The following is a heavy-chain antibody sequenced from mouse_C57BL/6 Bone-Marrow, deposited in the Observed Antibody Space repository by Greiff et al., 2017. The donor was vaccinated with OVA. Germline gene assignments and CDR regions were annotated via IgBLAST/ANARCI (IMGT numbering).Heavy chain of an antibody. V-gene: IGHV1-19*01. CDR1: GYTFTDYY. D-gene: IGHD2-4*01. J-gene: IGHJ3*01. CDR3: ARGDYDGTWFAY. Sequence: VQLQQSGPVLVKPGASVKMSCKASGYTFTDYYMNWVKQSHGKSLEWIGVINPYNGGTSYNQKFKGKATLTVDKSSSTAYMELNSLTSEDSAVYDCARGDYDGTWFAYWGQGTLVTVSA. CDR2: INPYNGGT.